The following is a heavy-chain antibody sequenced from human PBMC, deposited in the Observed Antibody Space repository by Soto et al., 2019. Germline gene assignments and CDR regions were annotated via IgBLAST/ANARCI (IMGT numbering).Heavy chain of an antibody. D-gene: IGHD6-13*01. J-gene: IGHJ5*02. CDR3: ARGALGRQLVLNWFDP. CDR2: INHSGST. CDR1: GGSFSGYY. Sequence: PSETLSLTCAVYGGSFSGYYWSWIRQPPGKGLEWIGEINHSGSTNYNPSLKSRVTISVDTSKNQFSLKLSSVTAADTAVYYCARGALGRQLVLNWFDPWGQGTLVTVSS. V-gene: IGHV4-34*01.